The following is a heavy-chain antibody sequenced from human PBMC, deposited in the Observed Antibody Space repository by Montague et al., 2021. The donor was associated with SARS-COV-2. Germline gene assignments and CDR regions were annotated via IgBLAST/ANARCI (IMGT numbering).Heavy chain of an antibody. J-gene: IGHJ6*02. CDR2: ISYDGSNN. V-gene: IGHV3-30-3*01. CDR1: GFTFSRYA. CDR3: AGGGSEGLYHYYYGMDV. D-gene: IGHD3-10*01. Sequence: SLSLSCAASGFTFSRYAMHWVRQAPGKGLEWVAVISYDGSNNYYADSVKGRFTISRDNSKNTLYLQMNSLSAEDTAVYYCAGGGSEGLYHYYYGMDVWGQGTTVTVSS.